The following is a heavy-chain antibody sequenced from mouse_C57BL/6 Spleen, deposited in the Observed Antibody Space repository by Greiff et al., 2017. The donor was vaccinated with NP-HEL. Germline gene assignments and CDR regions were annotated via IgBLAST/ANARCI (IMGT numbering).Heavy chain of an antibody. V-gene: IGHV1-22*01. Sequence: VQLKESGPELVKPGASVKMSCKASGYTFTDYNMHWVKQSHGKSLEWIGYINPNNGGTSYNQKFKGKATLTVNKSSSTAYMELRSLTSEDSAVYYCARREYSNLFAYWGQGTLVTVSA. D-gene: IGHD2-5*01. J-gene: IGHJ3*01. CDR1: GYTFTDYN. CDR2: INPNNGGT. CDR3: ARREYSNLFAY.